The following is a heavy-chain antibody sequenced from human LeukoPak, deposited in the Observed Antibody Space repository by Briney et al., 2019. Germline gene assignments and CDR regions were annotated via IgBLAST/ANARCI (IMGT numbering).Heavy chain of an antibody. D-gene: IGHD3-22*01. J-gene: IGHJ4*02. CDR1: GGSISSYY. CDR3: ARGYDSSAYYPFNY. CDR2: ISDSGST. V-gene: IGHV4-59*01. Sequence: ASETLSLTCTVSGGSISSYYWSWIRQSPGRGLEWIGYISDSGSTNYNPSLKSRVTISVDTSKNQFSLMLSSVTAADTAVCYCARGYDSSAYYPFNYWGQGTLVTVSS.